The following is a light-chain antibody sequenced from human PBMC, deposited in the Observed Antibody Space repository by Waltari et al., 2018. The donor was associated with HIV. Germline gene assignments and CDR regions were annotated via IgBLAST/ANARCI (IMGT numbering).Light chain of an antibody. J-gene: IGLJ2*01. CDR2: NDS. CDR3: QSADSSGTYVV. V-gene: IGLV3-25*03. Sequence: SYELTQPPSVSVSPGQTTRMTCPGHALLQHCASSDQQQQGQAPVSVIYNDSKRPSGIPERFSGSSSGTTGTLTIRGVQAEDETDYYCQSADSSGTYVVFGGGTKLTVL. CDR1: ALLQHC.